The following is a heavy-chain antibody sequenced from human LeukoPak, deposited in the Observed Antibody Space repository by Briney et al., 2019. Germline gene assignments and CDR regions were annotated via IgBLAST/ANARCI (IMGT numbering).Heavy chain of an antibody. D-gene: IGHD3-22*01. CDR3: ARGGQSKYDSSGYLNYFDY. CDR1: GFAFSSYV. CDR2: ISSNGGST. V-gene: IGHV3-64*01. J-gene: IGHJ4*02. Sequence: GGSLRLSCAASGFAFSSYVMYWVRQAPGKGLEYVSSISSNGGSTYYANSVKGRFTISRDNSKNTLYLQMGSLRAEDMAVYYCARGGQSKYDSSGYLNYFDYWGQGTLVTVSS.